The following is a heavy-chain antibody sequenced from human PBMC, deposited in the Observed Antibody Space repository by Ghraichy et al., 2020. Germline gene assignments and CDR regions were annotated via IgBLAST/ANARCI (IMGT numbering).Heavy chain of an antibody. Sequence: SETLSLTCAVYGGSFSGYYWSWIRQPPGKGLEWIGEINHSGSTNYNPSLKSRVTISVDTSKNQFSLKLSSVTAADTAVYYCASLQDCSGGSCPFKIDYWGQGTLVTVSS. V-gene: IGHV4-34*01. CDR2: INHSGST. CDR3: ASLQDCSGGSCPFKIDY. CDR1: GGSFSGYY. D-gene: IGHD2-15*01. J-gene: IGHJ4*02.